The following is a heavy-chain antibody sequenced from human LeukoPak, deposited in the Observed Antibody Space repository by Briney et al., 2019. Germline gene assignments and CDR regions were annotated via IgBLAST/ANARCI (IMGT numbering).Heavy chain of an antibody. CDR1: GGTFSSYA. CDR3: AREPGLMVREVIDY. CDR2: IIPILGIA. Sequence: VASVKVSCKASGGTFSSYAISWVRQAPGQGLEWMGRIIPILGIANYAQKFQGRVTITADKSTSTAYMELSSLRSEDTAVYYCAREPGLMVREVIDYWGQGTLVTVSS. V-gene: IGHV1-69*04. D-gene: IGHD3-10*01. J-gene: IGHJ4*02.